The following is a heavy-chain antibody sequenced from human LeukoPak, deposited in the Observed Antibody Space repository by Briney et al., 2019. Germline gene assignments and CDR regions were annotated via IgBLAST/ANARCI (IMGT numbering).Heavy chain of an antibody. CDR2: ITGDGGST. CDR3: AKGGYDYVWGSFDY. Sequence: GGSLRLSCAASGFTFDDYAMHWVRQAPGKGLEWVSLITGDGGSTYYADSVRGRFTISRDNSKNSLYLQMNSLGTEDTAFYYCAKGGYDYVWGSFDYWGQGTLVTVSS. D-gene: IGHD3-16*01. CDR1: GFTFDDYA. J-gene: IGHJ4*02. V-gene: IGHV3-43*02.